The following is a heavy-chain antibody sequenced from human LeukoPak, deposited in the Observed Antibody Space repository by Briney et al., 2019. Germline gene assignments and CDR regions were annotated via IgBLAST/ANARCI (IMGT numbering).Heavy chain of an antibody. Sequence: PSETLSLTCTVSGGSISSSSYYWGWIRQPPGKGLEWIGNIYYSGNTYYNPSLKSRVTISVDTSKHQFSLKLNSVTAADTAVYYCARLYSCGDYWGQGTLVTVSS. CDR3: ARLYSCGDY. CDR1: GGSISSSSYY. D-gene: IGHD6-19*01. J-gene: IGHJ4*02. V-gene: IGHV4-39*01. CDR2: IYYSGNT.